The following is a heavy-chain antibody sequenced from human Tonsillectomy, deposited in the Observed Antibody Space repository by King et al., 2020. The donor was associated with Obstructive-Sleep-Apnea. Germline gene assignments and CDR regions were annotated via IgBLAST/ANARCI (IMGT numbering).Heavy chain of an antibody. CDR2: ISYDGNRK. CDR1: GFTFSSYA. D-gene: IGHD4/OR15-4a*01. V-gene: IGHV3-30*01. CDR3: ARDRNDYGDH. Sequence: VQLVESGGGVVQPGRSLRLSCAASGFTFSSYAMHWVRQAPGKGLEWVAVISYDGNRKYYADSVRGRFTISRDNSKDTVYLQMNSLRREDTAVYYCARDRNDYGDHWGQGTLVTVSS. J-gene: IGHJ4*02.